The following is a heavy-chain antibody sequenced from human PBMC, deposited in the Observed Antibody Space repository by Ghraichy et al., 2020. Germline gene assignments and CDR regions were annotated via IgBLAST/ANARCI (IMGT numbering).Heavy chain of an antibody. J-gene: IGHJ6*02. D-gene: IGHD2-15*01. Sequence: SETLSLTCTVSGGSISSYYWSWIRQPAGKGLEWIGRIYTSGSTNYNPSLKSRVTMSVDTSKNQFSLKLSSVTAADTAVYYCARDSRPRKYCSGGSCSDYYYYGMDVWGQGTTVTVSS. CDR1: GGSISSYY. CDR3: ARDSRPRKYCSGGSCSDYYYYGMDV. CDR2: IYTSGST. V-gene: IGHV4-4*07.